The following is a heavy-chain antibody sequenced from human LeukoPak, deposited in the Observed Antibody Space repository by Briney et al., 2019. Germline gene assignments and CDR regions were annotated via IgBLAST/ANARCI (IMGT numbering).Heavy chain of an antibody. CDR2: IYYSGTT. CDR1: GGSISSTGYY. J-gene: IGHJ2*01. CDR3: ARAVRGVSTLRYFDL. D-gene: IGHD3-10*01. V-gene: IGHV4-39*07. Sequence: SETLSLTCTVSGGSISSTGYYWGWIRQPPGKGPEWIGIIYYSGTTYYNPSLKSRVTISVDTSRNQFSLKLNSVTAADTAVYYCARAVRGVSTLRYFDLWGRGTLVTVSS.